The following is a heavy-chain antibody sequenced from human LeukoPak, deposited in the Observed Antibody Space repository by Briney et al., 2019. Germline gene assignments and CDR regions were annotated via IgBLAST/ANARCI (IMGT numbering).Heavy chain of an antibody. CDR1: GFPFSTYW. Sequence: GGSLGLFCAASGFPFSTYWMAWVRQAPGKGLDWVANIRKDGGAKFYAASVKGRFIISRDNAKNSLYLQMNNLRDEDTAVYYCASSHDSSGNDWGQGTLVAV. V-gene: IGHV3-7*01. CDR3: ASSHDSSGND. D-gene: IGHD3-22*01. J-gene: IGHJ4*02. CDR2: IRKDGGAK.